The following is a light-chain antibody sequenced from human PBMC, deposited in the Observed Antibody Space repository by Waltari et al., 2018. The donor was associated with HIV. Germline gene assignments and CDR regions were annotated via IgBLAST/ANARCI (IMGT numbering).Light chain of an antibody. Sequence: QSAMTQPASVYGYPGQSTTIACTGTSSDVGGYIYVSWYQQHPGKAPKPKIYDVSNLPSGVSNRFSGSKSGNTASPTISGLQAEDEADYYCSSYTSSITYVFGTGTKVTVL. V-gene: IGLV2-14*03. CDR3: SSYTSSITYV. CDR2: DVS. CDR1: SSDVGGYIY. J-gene: IGLJ1*01.